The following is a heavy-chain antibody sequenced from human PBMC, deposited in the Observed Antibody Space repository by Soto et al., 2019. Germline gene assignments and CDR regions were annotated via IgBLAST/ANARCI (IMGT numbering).Heavy chain of an antibody. D-gene: IGHD2-21*01. V-gene: IGHV5-51*01. CDR2: IYPGDSDT. CDR3: ARQGRSWSRWFDP. Sequence: PGESLKISCKGSGYSFTTYWIGWVRQMPGKGLEWMGIIYPGDSDTRYSPSFQGQVTISADKSISTAYLQWSSLKASDTAMYYCARQGRSWSRWFDPWGQGTLVTGSS. CDR1: GYSFTTYW. J-gene: IGHJ5*02.